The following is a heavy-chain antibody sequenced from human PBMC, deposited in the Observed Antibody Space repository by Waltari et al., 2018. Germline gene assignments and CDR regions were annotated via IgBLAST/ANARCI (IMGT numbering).Heavy chain of an antibody. CDR1: GLTFSSYW. Sequence: EVQLVESGGGLVQPGGTLRLSCAVSGLTFSSYWMHWVRHDPGKGLVWVSRISSDGRTTTYADSVKGRFTISRDNAKNTLYLQMNSLRADDTAVYYCVRISEAGNGNSYFHYWGPGTLVTVSS. CDR3: VRISEAGNGNSYFHY. V-gene: IGHV3-74*03. J-gene: IGHJ4*02. D-gene: IGHD6-19*01. CDR2: ISSDGRTT.